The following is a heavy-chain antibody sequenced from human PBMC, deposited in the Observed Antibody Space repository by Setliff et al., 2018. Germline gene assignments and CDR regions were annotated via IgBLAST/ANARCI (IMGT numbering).Heavy chain of an antibody. D-gene: IGHD6-19*01. J-gene: IGHJ4*02. V-gene: IGHV4-38-2*02. Sequence: SETLSLPCTVSVYSISRDCHWGWIRQHPGTGLEWIGSIYYSGNTYYNASLKGRVTISGDTSKNQFSLKLTAVTAADTAIYYCARHRAVAGAYYFDFWGQGTLVTVSS. CDR2: IYYSGNT. CDR3: ARHRAVAGAYYFDF. CDR1: VYSISRDCH.